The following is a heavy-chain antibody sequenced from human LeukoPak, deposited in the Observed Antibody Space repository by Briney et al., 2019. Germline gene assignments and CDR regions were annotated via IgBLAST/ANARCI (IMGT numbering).Heavy chain of an antibody. D-gene: IGHD2-15*01. Sequence: PGRSLRLSCAASGFTFSSYGMHWVRQAPGKGLEWVAVISYDGSNKYYADSVKGRFTISRDNSKNTMYLHMNSLRAEDTAVYYCAKDPSTTLNDYWGQGTLVTVSS. CDR2: ISYDGSNK. CDR3: AKDPSTTLNDY. J-gene: IGHJ4*02. V-gene: IGHV3-30*18. CDR1: GFTFSSYG.